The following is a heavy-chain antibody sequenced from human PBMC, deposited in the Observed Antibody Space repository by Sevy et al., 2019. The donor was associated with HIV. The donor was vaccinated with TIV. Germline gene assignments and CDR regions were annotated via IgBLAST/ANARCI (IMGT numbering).Heavy chain of an antibody. J-gene: IGHJ4*02. CDR2: INSDSDTM. CDR3: ARERGTYYDTSGYPYLLEAGFDY. V-gene: IGHV3-48*02. CDR1: GFPFNYYA. D-gene: IGHD3-22*01. Sequence: GGSLRLSCVASGFPFNYYAMNWVRQAPGKGLEWILYINSDSDTMYYGDSVKGRFTISRDNAMNSLYLQMNSLRDEETALYYCARERGTYYDTSGYPYLLEAGFDYWGQGTLVTVSS.